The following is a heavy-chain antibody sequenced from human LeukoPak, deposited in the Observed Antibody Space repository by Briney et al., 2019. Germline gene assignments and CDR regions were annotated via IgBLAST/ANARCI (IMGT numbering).Heavy chain of an antibody. V-gene: IGHV3-23*01. Sequence: GGSLRLFCAASGFIFRRYGMSWVRQAPGKGLEWVSAISGSGGSTYYADSVKGRFTISRDNSKNTLYLHMHSLRAEDTDLYHCAKRTWEFDPWGQGTLVTVSS. J-gene: IGHJ5*02. CDR2: ISGSGGST. D-gene: IGHD1-26*01. CDR3: AKRTWEFDP. CDR1: GFIFRRYG.